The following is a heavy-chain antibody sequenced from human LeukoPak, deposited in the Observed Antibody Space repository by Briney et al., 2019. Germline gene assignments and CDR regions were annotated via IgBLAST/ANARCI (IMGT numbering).Heavy chain of an antibody. V-gene: IGHV1-69*05. Sequence: SVKVSCKASGGTFSSKAISWVRQAPGQGLEWIGGIIPIFGAPFYAQKSQGRVTITTDESTNTANMELDSLKSEDTAVYYCARGFSSSWSYFENWGQGTLVTVSS. CDR2: IIPIFGAP. CDR3: ARGFSSSWSYFEN. CDR1: GGTFSSKA. D-gene: IGHD6-13*01. J-gene: IGHJ4*02.